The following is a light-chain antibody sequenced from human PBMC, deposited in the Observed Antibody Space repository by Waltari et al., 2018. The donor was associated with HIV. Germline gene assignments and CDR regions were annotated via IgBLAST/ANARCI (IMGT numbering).Light chain of an antibody. J-gene: IGKJ2*02. CDR2: AAS. V-gene: IGKV3-20*01. CDR3: QQSVEGPLCT. CDR1: QSVSSSY. Sequence: EIVLTQSPGTLSLSPGERATLSCRASQSVSSSYLAWYQQKPGQAPRLLIYAASSSATGIPDRCSGSGSGTDFTLTISRLEPEDFAVYYCQQSVEGPLCTFGQGTKLEIK.